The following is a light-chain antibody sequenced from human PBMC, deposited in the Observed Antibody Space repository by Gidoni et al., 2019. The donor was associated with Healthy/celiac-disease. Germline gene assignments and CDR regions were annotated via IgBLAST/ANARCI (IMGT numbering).Light chain of an antibody. J-gene: IGLJ2*01. Sequence: VSESPGKTVTISCTGSSGSIASNYVQWYQQRPGSAPTTVIYEDNQRPSGVPDRFSGSIDSSSNSASLTISGLKTEDEADYCCQSYDSSNVVFGGGTKLTVL. CDR1: SGSIASNY. CDR2: EDN. V-gene: IGLV6-57*02. CDR3: QSYDSSNVV.